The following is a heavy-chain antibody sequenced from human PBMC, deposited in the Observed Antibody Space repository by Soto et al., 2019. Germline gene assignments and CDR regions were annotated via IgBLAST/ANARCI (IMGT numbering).Heavy chain of an antibody. CDR1: GYTFTGYY. D-gene: IGHD2-2*01. Sequence: ASVKVSCKASGYTFTGYYVHWVREAPGQGLEWMGWINPETGGTSYAQKFQGRVTLSRDTSINTAYLVLGRLRFDDAAVYFCARERYQVISDGMDVWGQGTTVTV. V-gene: IGHV1-2*02. CDR3: ARERYQVISDGMDV. CDR2: INPETGGT. J-gene: IGHJ6*02.